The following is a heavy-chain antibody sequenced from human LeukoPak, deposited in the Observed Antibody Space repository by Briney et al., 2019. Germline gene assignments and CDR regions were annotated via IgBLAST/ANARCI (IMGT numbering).Heavy chain of an antibody. J-gene: IGHJ4*02. CDR2: ISYDGSNK. V-gene: IGHV3-30*03. Sequence: GGSLRLSCAASGFTFSSYGMHWVRQAPGKGLEWVAVISYDGSNKYYADSVKGRFTISRDNPKNTLYLQMNSLRAEDTAVYYCASIVVVVAATLSTSDYYFDYWGQGTLVTVSS. CDR1: GFTFSSYG. CDR3: ASIVVVVAATLSTSDYYFDY. D-gene: IGHD2-15*01.